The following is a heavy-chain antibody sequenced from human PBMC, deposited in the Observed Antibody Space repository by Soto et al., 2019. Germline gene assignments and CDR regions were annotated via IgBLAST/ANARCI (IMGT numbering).Heavy chain of an antibody. CDR2: ISAYNGNT. D-gene: IGHD3-22*01. Sequence: ASVKVSCKASGYTFTSYGISWVRQAPGQGLEWMGWISAYNGNTNYAQKLQGRVTMTTDTSTSTAYMELRGLRSDDTAVYYCARDPEYSGYYSSAFANWGQGTMVTVSS. V-gene: IGHV1-18*01. CDR1: GYTFTSYG. CDR3: ARDPEYSGYYSSAFAN. J-gene: IGHJ3*02.